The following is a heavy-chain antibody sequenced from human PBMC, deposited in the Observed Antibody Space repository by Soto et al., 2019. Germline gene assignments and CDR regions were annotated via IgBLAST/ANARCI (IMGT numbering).Heavy chain of an antibody. CDR3: ATISYVGGTDY. J-gene: IGHJ4*02. D-gene: IGHD5-18*01. V-gene: IGHV4-4*07. Sequence: PSETLSLTCTVSGASISSYYWSWIRQPAGKGLEWIGRIYTRETITYNPSLKSRVTMSVETSKNQFSLNLSSVTAAATAIYYCATISYVGGTDYWGQGTLVTVSS. CDR2: IYTRETI. CDR1: GASISSYY.